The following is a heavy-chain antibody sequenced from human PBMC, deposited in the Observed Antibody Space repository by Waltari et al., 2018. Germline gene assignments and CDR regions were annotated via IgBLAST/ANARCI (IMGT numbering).Heavy chain of an antibody. V-gene: IGHV1-24*01. CDR2: FDPEDGET. Sequence: QVQLVQSGAEVKKPGASVKVSCKVSGYTLTELSMHWVRQAPGKGLEWMGGFDPEDGETIYAQKFQGRVTITADTSTDTAYMELSSLRSEDTAVYYCATGPRLAAAGRSWGQGTLVTVSS. D-gene: IGHD6-13*01. CDR3: ATGPRLAAAGRS. J-gene: IGHJ5*02. CDR1: GYTLTELS.